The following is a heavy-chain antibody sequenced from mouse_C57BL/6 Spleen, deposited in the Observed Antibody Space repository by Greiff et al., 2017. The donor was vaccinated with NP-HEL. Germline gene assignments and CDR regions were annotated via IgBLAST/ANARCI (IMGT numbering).Heavy chain of an antibody. CDR2: IRSKSSNYAT. Sequence: EVKVEESGGGLVQPKGSLKLSCAASGFTFNTYAMHWVRQAPGKGLEWVARIRSKSSNYATYYADSVKDRFTISRDDSQSMLYLQMNNLKTEDTAMYYCVREGDYYGSSTRWYFDVWGTGTTVTVSS. CDR3: VREGDYYGSSTRWYFDV. D-gene: IGHD1-1*01. V-gene: IGHV10-3*01. J-gene: IGHJ1*03. CDR1: GFTFNTYA.